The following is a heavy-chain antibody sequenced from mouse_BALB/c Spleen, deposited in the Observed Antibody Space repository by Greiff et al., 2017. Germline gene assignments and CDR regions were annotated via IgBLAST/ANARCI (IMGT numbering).Heavy chain of an antibody. CDR1: GFSLTGYG. Sequence: VQGVESGPGLVAPSQSLSITCTVSGFSLTGYGVNWVRQPPGKGLEWLGMIWGDGSTDYNSALKSRLSISKDNSKSQVFLKMNSLQTDDTARYYCATSTMITSFAYWGQGTLVTVSA. J-gene: IGHJ3*01. D-gene: IGHD2-4*01. CDR3: ATSTMITSFAY. CDR2: IWGDGST. V-gene: IGHV2-6-7*01.